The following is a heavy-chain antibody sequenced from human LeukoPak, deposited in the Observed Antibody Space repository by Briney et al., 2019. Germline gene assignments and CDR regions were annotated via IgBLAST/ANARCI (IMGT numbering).Heavy chain of an antibody. Sequence: ASVKVSCKASGGTFSSYAISWVRQAPGQGLEWMGRIIPTFGIANYAQKFQGRVTITADKSTSTAYMELSSLRSEDTAVYYCGGSGGSSLGYAADYWGQGTLVTVSS. J-gene: IGHJ4*02. D-gene: IGHD2-15*01. CDR1: GGTFSSYA. V-gene: IGHV1-69*04. CDR2: IIPTFGIA. CDR3: GGSGGSSLGYAADY.